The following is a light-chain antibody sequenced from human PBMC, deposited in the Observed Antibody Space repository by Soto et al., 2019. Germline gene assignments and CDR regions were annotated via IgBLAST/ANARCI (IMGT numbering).Light chain of an antibody. J-gene: IGLJ3*02. Sequence: QSVLTQPPSASGTPGQRVTISCSGSSSNIGGNPVNWCQQLPGAAPKVLIYDNNQRSSGVPGRFSGSKSGTSASLAISGLQSEDEADYYCAVWDDCLNAWVFGGGTKLTVL. CDR3: AVWDDCLNAWV. CDR2: DNN. V-gene: IGLV1-44*01. CDR1: SSNIGGNP.